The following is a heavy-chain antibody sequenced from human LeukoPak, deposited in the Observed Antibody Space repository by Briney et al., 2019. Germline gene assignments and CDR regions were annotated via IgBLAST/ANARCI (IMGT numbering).Heavy chain of an antibody. Sequence: PSETLSLTCAVYGGSFSGYYWSWIRQPPGKGLEWIGEINHSGSTNYNPSLKSRVTISVDTSNNQFSLKLNSVTAADTAVYYCATRGGYCSGGSCYGAFGIWGQGTTVTVSS. CDR1: GGSFSGYY. V-gene: IGHV4-34*01. J-gene: IGHJ3*02. D-gene: IGHD2-15*01. CDR2: INHSGST. CDR3: ATRGGYCSGGSCYGAFGI.